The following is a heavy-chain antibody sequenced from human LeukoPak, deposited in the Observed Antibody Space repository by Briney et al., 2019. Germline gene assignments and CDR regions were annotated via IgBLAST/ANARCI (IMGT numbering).Heavy chain of an antibody. Sequence: ASVKVSCKASGYTFTGYYMHWVRQAPGQGLEWMGWINPNSGGTSYAQKFQGWVTMTRDTSISTAYMELSRLRSDDTAVYYCARGADYVNWFDPWGQGTLVTVSS. CDR1: GYTFTGYY. J-gene: IGHJ5*02. V-gene: IGHV1-2*04. D-gene: IGHD4-17*01. CDR3: ARGADYVNWFDP. CDR2: INPNSGGT.